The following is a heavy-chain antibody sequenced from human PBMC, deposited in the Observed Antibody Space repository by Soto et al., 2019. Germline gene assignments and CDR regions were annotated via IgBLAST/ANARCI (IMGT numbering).Heavy chain of an antibody. CDR1: GFTFDNAW. V-gene: IGHV3-15*01. CDR2: IKSKTDGGTT. D-gene: IGHD6-13*01. CDR3: TTETLVK. Sequence: RGGSMRLSCEASGFTFDNAWLTWVRQAPGKGLEWVGRIKSKTDGGTTDYAAPVKGRFTISRDDSKNTLYLQMNSLKTEDTAVYYCTTETLVKWGQGTLVTVSS. J-gene: IGHJ4*02.